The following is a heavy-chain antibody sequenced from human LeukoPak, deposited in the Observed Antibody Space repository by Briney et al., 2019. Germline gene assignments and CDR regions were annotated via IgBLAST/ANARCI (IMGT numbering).Heavy chain of an antibody. Sequence: SETLSLTCTVSGGSISSYYWSWIRQPPGKGLEWIGYIHTSGSTNYNPSLKGRVTISVDTSKNQFSRKLSYVTAADTAVYYCARLGGYYYDSSGYYPNWFDPWGQGTLVTVS. D-gene: IGHD3-22*01. V-gene: IGHV4-4*09. CDR2: IHTSGST. J-gene: IGHJ5*02. CDR1: GGSISSYY. CDR3: ARLGGYYYDSSGYYPNWFDP.